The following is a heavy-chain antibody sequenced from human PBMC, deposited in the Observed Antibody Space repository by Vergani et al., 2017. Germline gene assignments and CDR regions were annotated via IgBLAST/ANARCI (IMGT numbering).Heavy chain of an antibody. J-gene: IGHJ5*02. D-gene: IGHD4-11*01. V-gene: IGHV4-34*02. CDR3: ARRSTVGTPLRWFDP. CDR1: GGSFSDFY. CDR2: IDYSGDI. Sequence: QVQIQQWGAGLLKPSDTLSLTCAVYGGSFSDFYFSWVRQSPGKGLEWIGEIDYSGDINYNPSFQSRATVSVDRSNNQFSLRLSSVTAADTAMYYCARRSTVGTPLRWFDPWGQGTLVVVSS.